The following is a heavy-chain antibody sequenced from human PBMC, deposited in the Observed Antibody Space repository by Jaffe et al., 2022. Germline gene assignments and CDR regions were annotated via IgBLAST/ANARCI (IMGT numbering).Heavy chain of an antibody. Sequence: QITLKESGPTLVKPTQTLTLTCTFSGFSLSTSGVGVGWIRQPPGKALEWLALIYWDDDKRYSPSLKSRLTITKDTSKNQVVLTMTNMDPVDTATYYCAHYSLPATAIWGDAFDIWGQGTMVTVSS. CDR2: IYWDDDK. CDR3: AHYSLPATAIWGDAFDI. V-gene: IGHV2-5*02. D-gene: IGHD2-2*02. J-gene: IGHJ3*02. CDR1: GFSLSTSGVG.